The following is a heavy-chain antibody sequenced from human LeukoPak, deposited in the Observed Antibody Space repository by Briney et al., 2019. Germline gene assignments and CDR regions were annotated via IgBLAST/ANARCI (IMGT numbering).Heavy chain of an antibody. CDR1: GGSMSSYY. CDR3: ARLHYDSSGYYYFDY. J-gene: IGHJ4*02. V-gene: IGHV4-59*08. Sequence: PSETLSLTCTVSGGSMSSYYWSWIRQPPGKGLEWIGYIYYSGSTKYNPSLKSRVAISVDTSKNQFSLKLSSVTAADTAVYYCARLHYDSSGYYYFDYWGQGTLVTVSS. CDR2: IYYSGST. D-gene: IGHD3-22*01.